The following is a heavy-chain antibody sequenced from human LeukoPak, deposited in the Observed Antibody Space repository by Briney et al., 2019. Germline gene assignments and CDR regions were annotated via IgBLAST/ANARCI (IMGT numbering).Heavy chain of an antibody. J-gene: IGHJ3*02. D-gene: IGHD3-22*01. CDR3: AGEDNSSGYRPFDI. CDR2: INPNNGGT. V-gene: IGHV1-2*06. Sequence: ASVKVSCKASGYTFTGYYIHWVRQAPGQGLEWMGRINPNNGGTNYAQKFQGRVTMTRDMSMSTAHMELSRLRSDDTAVYYCAGEDNSSGYRPFDIWGQGTMVTVPS. CDR1: GYTFTGYY.